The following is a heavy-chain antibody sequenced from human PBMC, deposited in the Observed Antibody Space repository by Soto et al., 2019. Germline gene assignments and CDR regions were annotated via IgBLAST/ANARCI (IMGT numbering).Heavy chain of an antibody. CDR1: GGSIDNSHSF. CDR3: ARHRQYYDTSGYQQRYFDY. CDR2: VYYSGTT. J-gene: IGHJ4*02. V-gene: IGHV4-39*01. Sequence: SETLSLTCDVSGGSIDNSHSFWGWVLQPPGRGLEFLGSVYYSGTTSYNPSLKSRVIISVDTSNNQLFLKLRSVTAADTAVYYCARHRQYYDTSGYQQRYFDYWGQGTQVTVSS. D-gene: IGHD3-22*01.